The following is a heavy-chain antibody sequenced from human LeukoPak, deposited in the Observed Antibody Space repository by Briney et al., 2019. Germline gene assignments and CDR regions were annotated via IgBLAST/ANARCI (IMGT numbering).Heavy chain of an antibody. Sequence: PGRSLRLSCAASGFTFSTYDMHWVRQAPGKGLEWVAIIWYDENNKYCADSVKGRFTISRDNSKNTLYLQMSSLRVEDTAVYYCARDYGRRTIDYWGQGTLVTVSS. CDR2: IWYDENNK. J-gene: IGHJ4*02. V-gene: IGHV3-33*01. D-gene: IGHD3-10*01. CDR3: ARDYGRRTIDY. CDR1: GFTFSTYD.